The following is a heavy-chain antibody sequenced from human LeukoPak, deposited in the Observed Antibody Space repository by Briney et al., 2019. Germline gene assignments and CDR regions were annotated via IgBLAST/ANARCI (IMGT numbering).Heavy chain of an antibody. CDR3: ARSPPGIAAAGTLGSFDP. CDR1: GYSISSGYY. J-gene: IGHJ5*02. V-gene: IGHV4-38-2*01. CDR2: IYHSGST. D-gene: IGHD6-13*01. Sequence: SETLSLTCAVSGYSISSGYYWGWIRQPPGKGLEWIGSIYHSGSTYYNPSLKSLVTISVDTSKNQFSLKLSSVTAADTAVYYCARSPPGIAAAGTLGSFDPWGQGTLVTVSS.